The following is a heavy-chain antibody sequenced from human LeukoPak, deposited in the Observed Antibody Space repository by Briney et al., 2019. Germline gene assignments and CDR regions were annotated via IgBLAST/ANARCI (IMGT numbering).Heavy chain of an antibody. V-gene: IGHV3-7*01. D-gene: IGHD4-23*01. J-gene: IGHJ4*02. CDR2: IKQDGSEI. Sequence: GGSLRLSCAASGFTFSSNWMSWVRQAPGKGLEWVGNIKQDGSEIYYVDSVKGRFTISRDNAKNSLYLQMNSLRAEDTAVYYCARIYGGNSYYFDYWGQGTLVTVSS. CDR1: GFTFSSNW. CDR3: ARIYGGNSYYFDY.